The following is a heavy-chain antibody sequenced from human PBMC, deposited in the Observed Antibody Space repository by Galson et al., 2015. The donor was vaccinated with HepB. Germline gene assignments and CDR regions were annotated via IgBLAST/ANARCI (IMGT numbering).Heavy chain of an antibody. Sequence: SVKVSCKASGGTFSSYAISWVRQAPGQGLEWMGGIIPIFGTANYAQKFQGRVTITADESTSTAYMELSSLRSEDTAVYYCARDLENYFRGSGPFDYWGQGTLVTVSS. J-gene: IGHJ4*02. V-gene: IGHV1-69*13. CDR3: ARDLENYFRGSGPFDY. D-gene: IGHD3-10*02. CDR2: IIPIFGTA. CDR1: GGTFSSYA.